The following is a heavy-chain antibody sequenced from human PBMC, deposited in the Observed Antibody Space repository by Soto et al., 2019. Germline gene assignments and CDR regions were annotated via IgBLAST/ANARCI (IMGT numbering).Heavy chain of an antibody. CDR3: TRGTRPRSPRTVAL. J-gene: IGHJ1*01. D-gene: IGHD4-17*01. CDR1: GFDFDQYW. Sequence: GGSLRLSCVACGFDFDQYWMHWVRQDAGKGLEWVSRIRGYGAIIDYADLVQGGFTIARDNAKNALFPQMTSFSGEDRAVYYCTRGTRPRSPRTVALWGRGALVNRSS. V-gene: IGHV3-74*01. CDR2: IRGYGAII.